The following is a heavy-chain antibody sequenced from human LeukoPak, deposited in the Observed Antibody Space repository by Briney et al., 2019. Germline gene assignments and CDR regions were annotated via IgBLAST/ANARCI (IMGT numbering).Heavy chain of an antibody. CDR3: ARGSDDFWSGYSPSY. Sequence: ASVKVSCKVSGYTFTDYYMHWVRQAPGQGLEWMGWINPNSGGTNYAQKFQGRVTMTRDTSISTAYMELSRLRSDDTAVYYCARGSDDFWSGYSPSYWGQGTLVTVSS. CDR1: GYTFTDYY. D-gene: IGHD3-3*01. V-gene: IGHV1-2*02. J-gene: IGHJ4*02. CDR2: INPNSGGT.